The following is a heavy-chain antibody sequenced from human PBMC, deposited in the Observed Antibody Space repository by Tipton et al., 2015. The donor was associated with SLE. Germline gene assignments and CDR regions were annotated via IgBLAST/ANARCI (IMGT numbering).Heavy chain of an antibody. D-gene: IGHD3-22*01. CDR2: ISASGTSV. CDR3: AKTSFDKASDY. J-gene: IGHJ4*02. Sequence: SLRLSCGASGVTLSSETNHWVRQAPGKGLEWISSISASGTSVSYADSVKGRFTISRDNSKNMLYLQMNTLRADDTALYYCAKTSFDKASDYWGQGTLVTVSS. CDR1: GVTLSSET. V-gene: IGHV3-23*01.